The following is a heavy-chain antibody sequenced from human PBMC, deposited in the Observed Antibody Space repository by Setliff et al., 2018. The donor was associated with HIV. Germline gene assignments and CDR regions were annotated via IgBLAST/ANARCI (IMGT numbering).Heavy chain of an antibody. V-gene: IGHV1-3*01. J-gene: IGHJ4*02. Sequence: ASVKVSCKAFGYTFSTNAIHWVRQAPGQRLEWMGYINAGDDNTRYSEKFQGRVTITRDTSANTPYMELSSLRSEDTAVYYCARGSCSGCYLSDYWGLGTLVTVSS. CDR2: INAGDDNT. D-gene: IGHD6-19*01. CDR3: ARGSCSGCYLSDY. CDR1: GYTFSTNA.